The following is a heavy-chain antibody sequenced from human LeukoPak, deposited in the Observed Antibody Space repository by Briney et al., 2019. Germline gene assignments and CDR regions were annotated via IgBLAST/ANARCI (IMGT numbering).Heavy chain of an antibody. D-gene: IGHD3-22*01. CDR3: ASPQDYYDSSGFDY. J-gene: IGHJ4*02. Sequence: RGSLRLSCAASGFTFSTYSMYWVRQAPGTGRGWVSYINGSSRYIYYADSVKGRFTISRDKAKNTLYLQMNSLRAEGTAVYYCASPQDYYDSSGFDYWGQGTLVTVSS. CDR2: INGSSRYI. CDR1: GFTFSTYS. V-gene: IGHV3-21*01.